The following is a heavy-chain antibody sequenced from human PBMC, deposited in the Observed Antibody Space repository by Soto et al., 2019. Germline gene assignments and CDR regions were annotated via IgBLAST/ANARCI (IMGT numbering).Heavy chain of an antibody. CDR3: ARGQRFSDWFDP. CDR2: IYSSGST. CDR1: GGAISGYY. Sequence: SETLSLTCTVTGGAISGYYWTWIRQSDGEGLEWIGRIYSSGSTNYNPSLKSRVTISLDTSMNYFSLGLSSVTAADTAVYYCARGQRFSDWFDPWGQGTLVTVSS. V-gene: IGHV4-4*07. J-gene: IGHJ5*02. D-gene: IGHD3-3*01.